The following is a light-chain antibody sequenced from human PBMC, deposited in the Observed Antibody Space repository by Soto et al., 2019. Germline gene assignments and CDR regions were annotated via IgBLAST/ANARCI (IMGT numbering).Light chain of an antibody. Sequence: QSVLTQPPSASGTPGQRVTISCSGISSNIGSNYVYWYQQLPGTVPQLLIYRNNERPSGVPDRFSGSKSGTSAPLAISGLRAEDGADYHCAAWDDSLSGVVFGGGTKLTVL. V-gene: IGLV1-47*01. CDR2: RNN. CDR3: AAWDDSLSGVV. CDR1: SSNIGSNY. J-gene: IGLJ2*01.